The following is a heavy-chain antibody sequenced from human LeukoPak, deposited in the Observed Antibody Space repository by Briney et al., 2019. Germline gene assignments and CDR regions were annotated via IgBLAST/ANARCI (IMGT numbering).Heavy chain of an antibody. Sequence: GGSLRLSCAASGFTFSSYGMHWVRQAPGKGLEWVAFIRYDGSNKYYADSVKGRFTISRDNAKNSLYLQMNSLRAEDTAVYYCARGLLWFGDPEYFQHWGQGTLVTVSS. V-gene: IGHV3-30*02. CDR3: ARGLLWFGDPEYFQH. D-gene: IGHD3-10*01. J-gene: IGHJ1*01. CDR1: GFTFSSYG. CDR2: IRYDGSNK.